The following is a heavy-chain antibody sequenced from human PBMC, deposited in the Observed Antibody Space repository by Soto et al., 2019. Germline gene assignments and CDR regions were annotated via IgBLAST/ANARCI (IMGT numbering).Heavy chain of an antibody. CDR2: ISLDGSRT. CDR3: VRDSDFYDGRGYASPGDAFDV. CDR1: GFTFSTYW. D-gene: IGHD3-22*01. Sequence: EVQLVESGGGLVQPGGSLRLSCAVSGFTFSTYWMHWVRQVPGKGLVWVSRISLDGSRTSYADSVKGRFTISRDNAKNTLYLQMRSLRAEDSAVYFCVRDSDFYDGRGYASPGDAFDVWGQGTVVSVSS. J-gene: IGHJ3*01. V-gene: IGHV3-74*01.